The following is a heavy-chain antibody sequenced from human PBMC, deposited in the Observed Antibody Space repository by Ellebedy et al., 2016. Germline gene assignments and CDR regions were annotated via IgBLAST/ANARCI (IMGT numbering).Heavy chain of an antibody. CDR1: GGSFSGYY. CDR2: INHSGST. CDR3: ARDEVATIISGYYYYGMDV. V-gene: IGHV4-34*01. Sequence: SETLSLXXAVYGGSFSGYYWSWIRQPPGKGLEWIGEINHSGSTNYNPSLKSRVTISVDKSKNQFSLKLSSVTAADTAVYYCARDEVATIISGYYYYGMDVWGQGTTVTVSS. J-gene: IGHJ6*02. D-gene: IGHD5-12*01.